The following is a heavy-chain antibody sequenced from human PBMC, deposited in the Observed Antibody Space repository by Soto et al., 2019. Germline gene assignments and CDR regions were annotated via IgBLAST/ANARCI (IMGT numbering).Heavy chain of an antibody. CDR1: GGTFSSYA. Sequence: ASVKVSCKASGGTFSSYAISWVRQAPGQGLEWMGGIIPIFGTANYAQKFQGRVTITADESTSTAYMELSSLRSEDTAVYYCARSDTALSENYYGMDVWGQGTTVTVSS. V-gene: IGHV1-69*13. J-gene: IGHJ6*02. CDR2: IIPIFGTA. CDR3: ARSDTALSENYYGMDV. D-gene: IGHD5-18*01.